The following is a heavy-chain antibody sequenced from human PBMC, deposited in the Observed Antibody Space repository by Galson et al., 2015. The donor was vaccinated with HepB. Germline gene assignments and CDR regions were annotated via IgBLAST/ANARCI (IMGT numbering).Heavy chain of an antibody. J-gene: IGHJ5*02. D-gene: IGHD3-10*01. CDR1: GYTFTSYA. CDR3: ARFMVRGVIIMEGWFDP. Sequence: SVKVSCKASGYTFTSYAMHWVRQAPGQRLEWMGWINAGNGNTKYSQKFQGRVTITRDTSASTAYMELSSLRSEDTAVYYCARFMVRGVIIMEGWFDPWGQGTLVTVSS. CDR2: INAGNGNT. V-gene: IGHV1-3*01.